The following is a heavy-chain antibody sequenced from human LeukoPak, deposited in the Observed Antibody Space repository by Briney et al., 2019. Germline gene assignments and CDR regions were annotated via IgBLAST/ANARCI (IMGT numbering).Heavy chain of an antibody. CDR1: GFTFSNAW. V-gene: IGHV3-15*01. J-gene: IGHJ4*02. CDR2: IKSKADVGTA. Sequence: GGSLRLSCAASGFTFSNAWLNWVRQAPGKGLEWVGRIKSKADVGTADYTPPMKRRFTISRHHSKTTLYLKMNDLKTESTALYYCTTVMITIGGVIPNYWGQGTLVTVSS. D-gene: IGHD3-16*02. CDR3: TTVMITIGGVIPNY.